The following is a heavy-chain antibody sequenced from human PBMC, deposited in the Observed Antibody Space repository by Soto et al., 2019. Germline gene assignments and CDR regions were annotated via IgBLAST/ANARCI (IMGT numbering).Heavy chain of an antibody. Sequence: PSETLSLTCTVSGGSISSYYWSWTRQPPGKGLEWIGYIYYSGSTNYNPSLKSRVTISVDTSKNQFSLKLSSVTAADTAVYYRARDKERYDFWSGYSDAFDIWGQGTMVTVSS. J-gene: IGHJ3*02. CDR2: IYYSGST. D-gene: IGHD3-3*01. CDR3: ARDKERYDFWSGYSDAFDI. V-gene: IGHV4-59*01. CDR1: GGSISSYY.